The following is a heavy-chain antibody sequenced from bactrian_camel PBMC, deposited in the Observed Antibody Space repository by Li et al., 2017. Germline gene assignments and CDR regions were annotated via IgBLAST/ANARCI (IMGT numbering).Heavy chain of an antibody. V-gene: IGHV3S26*01. Sequence: VESGGGSIHAGGSLALSCAASGYTYSSYCMGWFRQAPGKEREGVAAIDSDGSTSYADSVKGRFTISKDNAKNTLYLQMNSLKPEDTAMYYCAADPSFSVVAPFRRNWGSRQERPSADFGYWGQGTQVTVS. J-gene: IGHJ6*01. CDR2: IDSDGST. CDR1: GYTYSSYC. D-gene: IGHD7*01. CDR3: AADPSFSVVAPFRRNWGSRQERPSADFGY.